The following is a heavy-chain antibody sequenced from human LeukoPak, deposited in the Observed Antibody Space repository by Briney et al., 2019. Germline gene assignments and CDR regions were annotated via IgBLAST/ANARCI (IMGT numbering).Heavy chain of an antibody. D-gene: IGHD3-22*01. Sequence: SETLSLTCTVSGGSITSGDYYWSWIRQPAGKGLEWIGRIYTSGSTNYNPSLKSRVTISVDTSNNQFSLKLTSVTAADTAVYYCARDPNYYDSSGYYYFDIWGQGTMVTVSS. CDR3: ARDPNYYDSSGYYYFDI. CDR1: GGSITSGDYY. J-gene: IGHJ3*02. V-gene: IGHV4-61*02. CDR2: IYTSGST.